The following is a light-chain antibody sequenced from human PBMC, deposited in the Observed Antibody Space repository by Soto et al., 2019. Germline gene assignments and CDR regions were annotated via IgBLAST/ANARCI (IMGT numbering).Light chain of an antibody. CDR2: GAS. J-gene: IGKJ4*01. CDR3: QQYGSSPLT. V-gene: IGKV3-20*01. Sequence: EIVLTQSPGTLSLSPGERATLSCRASQSVSSSYLAWYQQKPGQAPRLLIYGASSRATGIPDRFSGSGSGTDFTLTISRLEAEDLAVYYCQQYGSSPLTFGGGTKVAIK. CDR1: QSVSSSY.